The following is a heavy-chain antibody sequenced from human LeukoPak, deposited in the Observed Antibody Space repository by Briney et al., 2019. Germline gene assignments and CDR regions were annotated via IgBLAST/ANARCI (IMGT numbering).Heavy chain of an antibody. CDR3: ARGPHIGSGSYPAGSRYYYYAMDV. V-gene: IGHV4-34*01. CDR1: GGSFSGYY. CDR2: INHSGRT. D-gene: IGHD3-10*01. J-gene: IGHJ6*02. Sequence: PSATLSLTCAVYGGSFSGYYWSWIRQPPRKGLEWIGEINHSGRTHYNPSLKSRVTISVDTSKNQFSLKLSSVTAADTAVYYCARGPHIGSGSYPAGSRYYYYAMDVWGQGTTVTVSS.